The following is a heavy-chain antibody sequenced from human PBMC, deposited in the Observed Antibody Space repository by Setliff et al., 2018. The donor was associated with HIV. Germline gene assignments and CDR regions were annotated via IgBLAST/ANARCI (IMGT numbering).Heavy chain of an antibody. CDR1: GASTSDRDFY. J-gene: IGHJ4*02. CDR2: VYHAGTA. Sequence: PSETLSLTCTVSGASTSDRDFYWGWIRQSPGKGLEWIGSVYHAGTAFYKPSLKSRVTMAVDTSKNQFSLKLTSVTAADTAVYYCARYRLPPYYLDYWGQGTLVTGSS. D-gene: IGHD3-16*02. CDR3: ARYRLPPYYLDY. V-gene: IGHV4-39*07.